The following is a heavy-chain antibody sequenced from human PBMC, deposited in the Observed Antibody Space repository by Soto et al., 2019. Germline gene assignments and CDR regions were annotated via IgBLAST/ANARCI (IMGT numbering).Heavy chain of an antibody. Sequence: LTHQLPGSSRRPGGGGVAWVRQPPEKDLGWLARIFWCDDKRYSPSLKSRLTIPKDTSKNQAEHTRPNMEPVDTATYFCAHRNTAVLSLGHFDYWGQGTLVTV. CDR2: IFWCDDK. V-gene: IGHV2-5*01. CDR1: GSSRRPGGGG. CDR3: AHRNTAVLSLGHFDY. J-gene: IGHJ4*02. D-gene: IGHD5-18*01.